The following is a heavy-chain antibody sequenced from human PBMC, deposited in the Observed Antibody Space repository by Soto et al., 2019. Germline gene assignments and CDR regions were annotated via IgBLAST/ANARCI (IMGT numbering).Heavy chain of an antibody. CDR2: ISYDGTYE. D-gene: IGHD4-17*01. J-gene: IGHJ4*02. V-gene: IGHV3-33*05. CDR3: ARAGGTTVTGLWHFDS. CDR1: GFTFSDHG. Sequence: QVQLVESGGGVVQPGRSLRLSCVASGFTFSDHGMHWVRQAPGMGLEWVALISYDGTYEDYIDSVKGRFTISRDSSKKTLYLEMNSLRAEDTAVYYCARAGGTTVTGLWHFDSWGQGTLVTVSS.